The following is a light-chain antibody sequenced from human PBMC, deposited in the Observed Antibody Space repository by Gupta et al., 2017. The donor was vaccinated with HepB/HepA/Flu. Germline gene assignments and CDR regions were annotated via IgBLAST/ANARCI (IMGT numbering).Light chain of an antibody. V-gene: IGLV3-1*01. CDR3: QAWDGSAAV. Sequence: SYDLSQPPSVSVSPRQTASISCSGDKLEDKYVSWYQQRPGQSPVLVIFKDIKRPSEIPERFSGSNSGNTATLTISGAQALDEADYFCQAWDGSAAVFGAGTKVTVL. CDR1: KLEDKY. J-gene: IGLJ1*01. CDR2: KDI.